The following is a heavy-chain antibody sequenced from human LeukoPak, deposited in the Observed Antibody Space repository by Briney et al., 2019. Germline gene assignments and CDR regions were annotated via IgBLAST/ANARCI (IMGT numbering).Heavy chain of an antibody. J-gene: IGHJ4*02. V-gene: IGHV4-39*02. D-gene: IGHD6-13*01. CDR3: AREGTIAAAGLDY. CDR2: IYDSGST. Sequence: SETLSLTCTVSGGSIRSSYYYWGWIRQPPGKGLEWIGSIYDSGSTYYNPSLKSRVTISVDTSKNQFSLKLNSVTAADTAVYYCAREGTIAAAGLDYWGQGTLVTVSS. CDR1: GGSIRSSYYY.